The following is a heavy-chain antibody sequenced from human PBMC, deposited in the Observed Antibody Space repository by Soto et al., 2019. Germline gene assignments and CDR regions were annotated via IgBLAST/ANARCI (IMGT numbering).Heavy chain of an antibody. J-gene: IGHJ6*02. V-gene: IGHV4-59*01. CDR1: GGSISSYY. CDR2: IYYSGST. CDR3: ARTSDQDYGMDV. Sequence: QVQLQESGPGLVKPSETLSLTCTVSGGSISSYYWSWIRQPPGKGLEWIGYIYYSGSTNYNPSLTSRVTISVDTSKNQFSLKLSSVTAADTAVYYCARTSDQDYGMDVWGQGTTVTVSS.